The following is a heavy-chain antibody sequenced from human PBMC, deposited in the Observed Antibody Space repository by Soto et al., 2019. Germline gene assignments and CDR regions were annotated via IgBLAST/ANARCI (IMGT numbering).Heavy chain of an antibody. V-gene: IGHV6-1*01. D-gene: IGHD1-1*01. CDR1: GGGGSSNSAA. Sequence: SQTRSLPGAVSGGGGSSNSAAGDWIRQSPSRGLEWLGRTYYRSKWYYDYAISVKSRITINPDTSKNQFSLQLNSVTPEDTAVYYCARRGTGKGTEYWGQGTLVTVSS. CDR3: ARRGTGKGTEY. CDR2: TYYRSKWYY. J-gene: IGHJ4*02.